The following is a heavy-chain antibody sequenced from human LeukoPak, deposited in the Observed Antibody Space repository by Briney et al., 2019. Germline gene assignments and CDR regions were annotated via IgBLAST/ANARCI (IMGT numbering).Heavy chain of an antibody. Sequence: GGSLRLSCAASGFTFSSYEMNWVRQAPGKGLEWLSYISSSGSTIYYADSVKGRFTISRDSAKNSLYLQMNSLRAEDTAVYYCARGYGDYDGDAFDIWGQGTMVTVSS. CDR3: ARGYGDYDGDAFDI. CDR2: ISSSGSTI. CDR1: GFTFSSYE. V-gene: IGHV3-48*03. D-gene: IGHD4-17*01. J-gene: IGHJ3*02.